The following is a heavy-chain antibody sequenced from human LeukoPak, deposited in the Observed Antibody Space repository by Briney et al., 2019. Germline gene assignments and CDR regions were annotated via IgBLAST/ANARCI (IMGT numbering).Heavy chain of an antibody. CDR2: ISAGGNT. Sequence: PGGSLRLSCVASGFTFNNYAMTWVRQAPGKGLEWVSDISAGGNTYYADPVKGHFTISRDNSKNTLYLQMTSLRVEDTAVYYCAKETNSGRIKWFDPWGQGTQVTVSS. J-gene: IGHJ5*02. CDR1: GFTFNNYA. CDR3: AKETNSGRIKWFDP. D-gene: IGHD1-26*01. V-gene: IGHV3-23*01.